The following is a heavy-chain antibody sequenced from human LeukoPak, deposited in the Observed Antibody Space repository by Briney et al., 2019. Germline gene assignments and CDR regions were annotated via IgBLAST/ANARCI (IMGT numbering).Heavy chain of an antibody. CDR1: GFTFTKNW. D-gene: IGHD5-18*01. V-gene: IGHV3-7*01. Sequence: QPGGSLRLSCAASGFTFTKNWMTWVRQAPGKGLEWVANIKQDGTEKYYVDSVKGRFTISRDNAKNSVYLQMNSLRAEDTAIYYCARDLRAGSYAFDWGQGTLVTVSS. CDR3: ARDLRAGSYAFD. J-gene: IGHJ4*02. CDR2: IKQDGTEK.